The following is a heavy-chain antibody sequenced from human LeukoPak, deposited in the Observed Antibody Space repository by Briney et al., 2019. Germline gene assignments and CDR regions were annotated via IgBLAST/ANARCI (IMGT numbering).Heavy chain of an antibody. CDR1: GYTFTGYY. CDR3: ARVMGYDYVWGSTSVSAFDI. CDR2: INPNSGGT. J-gene: IGHJ3*02. Sequence: ASVNVSCKASGYTFTGYYMHWVRQAPGQGLEWMGRINPNSGGTNYAQKFQGRVTMTRDTSISTAYMELSRLRSDDTAVYYCARVMGYDYVWGSTSVSAFDIWGQGTMVTVSS. V-gene: IGHV1-2*06. D-gene: IGHD3-16*01.